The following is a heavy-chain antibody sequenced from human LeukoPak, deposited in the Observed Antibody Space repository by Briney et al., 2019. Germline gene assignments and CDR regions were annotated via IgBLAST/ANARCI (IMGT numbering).Heavy chain of an antibody. CDR1: GYSISSGYY. V-gene: IGHV4-38-2*01. D-gene: IGHD2-15*01. CDR2: IYHSGST. Sequence: PSETLSLTCGVSGYSISSGYYWGWIRQPPGKGLEWIGSIYHSGSTHYNPSLKSRVTISVDTSKNQFSLKVSSVNAADTALYYCARQDDYYYMDVWGKGTTVTVSS. CDR3: ARQDDYYYMDV. J-gene: IGHJ6*03.